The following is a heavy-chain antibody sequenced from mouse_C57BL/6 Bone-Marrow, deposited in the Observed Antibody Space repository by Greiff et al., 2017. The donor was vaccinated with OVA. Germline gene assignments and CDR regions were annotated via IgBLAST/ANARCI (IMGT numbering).Heavy chain of an antibody. CDR1: GYSFTGYY. CDR2: LYPYNGVS. J-gene: IGHJ2*01. V-gene: IGHV1-31*01. Sequence: EVQLQQSGAELVKPGASVKISCKASGYSFTGYYMPWVKQSHGHILDWIGYLYPYNGVSSYNQKFKGKATLTVDTSSSTAYMERRRLTSEDAAVYYCRRGTGFDYWGQGTTLTVSS. CDR3: RRGTGFDY. D-gene: IGHD3-3*01.